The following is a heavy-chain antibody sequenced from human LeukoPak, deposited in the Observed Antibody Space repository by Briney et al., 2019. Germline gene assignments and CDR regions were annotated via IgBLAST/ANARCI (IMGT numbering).Heavy chain of an antibody. V-gene: IGHV3-23*01. Sequence: GGSLRLSCAASGFTFSSYAMSWVRQAPGKGLEWVSAISGSGGSTYYADSVKGRFTISRDNSKNTLYLQLNILRAEDTAVYYCARDPTPYSSLDYWGQGTLVTVSS. J-gene: IGHJ4*02. CDR1: GFTFSSYA. D-gene: IGHD3-22*01. CDR3: ARDPTPYSSLDY. CDR2: ISGSGGST.